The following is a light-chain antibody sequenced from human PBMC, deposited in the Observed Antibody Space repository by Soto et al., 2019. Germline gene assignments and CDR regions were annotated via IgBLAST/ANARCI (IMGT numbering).Light chain of an antibody. J-gene: IGKJ5*01. V-gene: IGKV1-9*01. CDR2: AAS. CDR1: QLISSH. Sequence: DIQMTQSPASLSASVGDRVTITFRASQLISSHLHWYQQKPGEAPKLLISAASTLQSGVPPRFSGSGSGTEFTLTISSLQPEDFARYYCQKLNTYPLTFGQGTRLEIK. CDR3: QKLNTYPLT.